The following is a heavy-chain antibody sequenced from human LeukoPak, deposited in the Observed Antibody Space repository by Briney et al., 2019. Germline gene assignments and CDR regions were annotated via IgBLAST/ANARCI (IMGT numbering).Heavy chain of an antibody. CDR1: SGSFSNYY. J-gene: IGHJ4*02. V-gene: IGHV4-34*01. D-gene: IGHD3-22*01. Sequence: KPSETLSLTCAVYSGSFSNYYWSWIRQPPGKGLEWIGEINQSGSTNYNPSLKSRVTISVDTSKNQFSLKLSSVTAADTAVYYCARDPTYYYDSSGYFDYWGQGTLVTVSS. CDR3: ARDPTYYYDSSGYFDY. CDR2: INQSGST.